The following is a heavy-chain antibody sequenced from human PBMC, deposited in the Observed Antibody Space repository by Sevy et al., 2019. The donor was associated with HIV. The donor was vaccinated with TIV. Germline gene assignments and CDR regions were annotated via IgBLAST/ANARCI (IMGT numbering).Heavy chain of an antibody. Sequence: GGSLRLSCAASGFTFKSYWMTWVRQAPGKGLEWVANINQDGSEKYYSDSLKGRFSISRDNSKNSVHLQINTLRAEDTAVHYCAREGSAYDTYYYHYAMDVWGQGTTVTVSS. CDR1: GFTFKSYW. CDR3: AREGSAYDTYYYHYAMDV. J-gene: IGHJ6*02. V-gene: IGHV3-7*01. CDR2: INQDGSEK. D-gene: IGHD5-12*01.